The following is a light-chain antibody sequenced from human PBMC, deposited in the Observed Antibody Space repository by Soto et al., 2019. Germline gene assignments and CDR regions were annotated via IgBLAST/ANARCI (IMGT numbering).Light chain of an antibody. CDR2: YDS. CDR1: NIESKS. Sequence: SYELPQPPSVSVAPGKTARITCGGNNIESKSVHWYQQKPGQAPVVVISYDSDRPSGIPERFSGSNSGNTATLTISRVEAGDEADYYCQVWDRSTDVMFGGGTKLTVL. J-gene: IGLJ3*02. CDR3: QVWDRSTDVM. V-gene: IGLV3-21*04.